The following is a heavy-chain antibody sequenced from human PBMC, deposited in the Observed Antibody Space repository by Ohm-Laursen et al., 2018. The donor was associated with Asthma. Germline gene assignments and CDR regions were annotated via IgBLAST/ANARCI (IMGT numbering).Heavy chain of an antibody. J-gene: IGHJ5*02. CDR1: EYTFTHYY. D-gene: IGHD2-15*01. V-gene: IGHV1-46*01. CDR2: INPSGGST. Sequence: GASVKVSCKASEYTFTHYYIHWVRQAPGQGLEWMGIINPSGGSTSYAQKFQGRVTMTRDTSTSTVYMELSSLRSEDTAVYYCARVRTSGSWFSWFDPWGQGTLVTVSS. CDR3: ARVRTSGSWFSWFDP.